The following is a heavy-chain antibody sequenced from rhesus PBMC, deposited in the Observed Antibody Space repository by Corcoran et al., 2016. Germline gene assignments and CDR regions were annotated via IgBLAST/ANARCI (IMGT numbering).Heavy chain of an antibody. CDR2: FCYTGGIT. V-gene: IGHV3S18*01. J-gene: IGHJ4*01. CDR1: GFSFSDYY. CDR3: ARGDYSNYFDY. Sequence: EVQLVESGGGLAKPGGSLRLSCAASGFSFSDYYMYWVRQAPGKGLEWVSGFCYTGGITEYSDFVKGIFTISRENAKNTLYLQMDSLRAEDTAVYYCARGDYSNYFDYWGQGVLVTVSS. D-gene: IGHD4-29*01.